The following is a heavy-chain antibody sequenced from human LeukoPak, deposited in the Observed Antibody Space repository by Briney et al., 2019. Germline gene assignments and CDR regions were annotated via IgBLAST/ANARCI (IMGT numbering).Heavy chain of an antibody. V-gene: IGHV3-64*01. CDR3: ARDPSGGTTSSWFDV. CDR2: ISSDGGST. J-gene: IGHJ5*02. D-gene: IGHD1-1*01. CDR1: GFTFRHYL. Sequence: GGSLRLTCAASGFTFRHYLMHWVRQAPGKGLEYVAGISSDGGSTNYGNSLKGRFTISRDNSKNTLYLQMGGLRAEDMAMYYCARDPSGGTTSSWFDVWGQGSLVTVSS.